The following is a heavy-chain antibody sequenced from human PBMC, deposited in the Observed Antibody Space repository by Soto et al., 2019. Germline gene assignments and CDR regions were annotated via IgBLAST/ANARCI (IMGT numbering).Heavy chain of an antibody. Sequence: PSETLSLTCTVSGFSISSGNYWCFVRQPPGKGLEWIGSIYHGGSTYYNPSLKSRVTISVDTSKNQFSLKLSSVTAANTAVYYCARDRSSSWYFSWGQGTLVTVSS. CDR3: ARDRSSSWYFS. CDR2: IYHGGST. V-gene: IGHV4-38-2*02. CDR1: GFSISSGNY. D-gene: IGHD6-13*01. J-gene: IGHJ5*02.